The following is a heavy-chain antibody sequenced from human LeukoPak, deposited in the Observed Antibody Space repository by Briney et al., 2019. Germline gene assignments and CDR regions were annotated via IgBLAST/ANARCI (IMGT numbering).Heavy chain of an antibody. D-gene: IGHD1-14*01. CDR1: GFTFSNYQ. CDR3: AKDNRSYYYYMDV. V-gene: IGHV3-11*01. J-gene: IGHJ6*03. Sequence: GGSLRLSCAASGFTFSNYQMHWVRQAPGEGLEWVSYISSSGSTIYYADSVKGRFTISRDNAKNSLYLQMNSLRAEDMALYYCAKDNRSYYYYMDVWGKGTTVTVSS. CDR2: ISSSGSTI.